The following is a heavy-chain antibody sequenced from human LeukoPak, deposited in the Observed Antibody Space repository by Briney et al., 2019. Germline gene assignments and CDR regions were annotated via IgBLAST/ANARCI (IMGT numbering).Heavy chain of an antibody. CDR3: ARAGQGYCTSASCYLSLDY. CDR1: GGSISRSSYY. Sequence: SETLSLTCTVSGGSISRSSYYWGWIRQPPGKGLEWIGSIYYSGSTYYNPPLKSRVAISVDKSKTQFSLNLNSVTAADTAVYYCARAGQGYCTSASCYLSLDYWGQGTLVTVSS. CDR2: IYYSGST. V-gene: IGHV4-39*07. J-gene: IGHJ4*02. D-gene: IGHD2-2*01.